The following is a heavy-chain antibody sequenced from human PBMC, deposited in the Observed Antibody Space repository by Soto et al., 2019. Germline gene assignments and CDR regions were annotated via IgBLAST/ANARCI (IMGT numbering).Heavy chain of an antibody. J-gene: IGHJ6*02. CDR2: INHSGST. CDR3: ARDGDSIGGYYYGMDV. Sequence: SETLSLTCAVYGGSFSGYYWSWIRQPPGEGLEWIGEINHSGSTNYNPSLKSRVTISVDTSKNQFSLKLSSVTAADTAVYYCARDGDSIGGYYYGMDVWGQGTTVTVSS. CDR1: GGSFSGYY. D-gene: IGHD2-8*01. V-gene: IGHV4-34*01.